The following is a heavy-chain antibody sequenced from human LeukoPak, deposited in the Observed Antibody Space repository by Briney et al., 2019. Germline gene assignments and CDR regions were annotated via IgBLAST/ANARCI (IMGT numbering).Heavy chain of an antibody. D-gene: IGHD3-10*01. J-gene: IGHJ6*03. Sequence: PSETLSLTCAVYGGSFSGYHWSWIRQPPGKGLEWIGEINHSGSTNYNPSLKSRVTISVDTSKNQFSLKLSSVTAADTAVYYCARLGSGSNLSYYYYYMDVWGKGTTVTISS. CDR1: GGSFSGYH. CDR2: INHSGST. CDR3: ARLGSGSNLSYYYYYMDV. V-gene: IGHV4-34*01.